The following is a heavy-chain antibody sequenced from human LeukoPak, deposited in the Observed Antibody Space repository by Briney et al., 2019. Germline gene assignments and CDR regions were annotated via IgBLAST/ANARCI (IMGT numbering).Heavy chain of an antibody. D-gene: IGHD3-22*01. Sequence: PGGSLRLSCAASGFTFSSYWMSWVRQAPGKGLEWVANIKQDGSEKYYVDSVKGRFTISRDNAKNSLYLQMNSLRAEDTAVHYCARVSITMIVVVEYYFDYWGQGTLVTVSS. V-gene: IGHV3-7*05. CDR3: ARVSITMIVVVEYYFDY. CDR2: IKQDGSEK. J-gene: IGHJ4*02. CDR1: GFTFSSYW.